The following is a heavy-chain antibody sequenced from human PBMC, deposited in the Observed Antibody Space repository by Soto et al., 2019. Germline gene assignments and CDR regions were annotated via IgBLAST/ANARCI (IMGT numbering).Heavy chain of an antibody. J-gene: IGHJ4*02. CDR1: GFTFSSYA. Sequence: QVQLVESGGGVVQPGRSLRLSCAASGFTFSSYAMHWVRQAPGKGLEWVAVISYDGSNKYYADSVKGRFTISRDNSKNTLYLQMNSLRAEDTAVYYCARDLSRGYSYQYDYWGQGTLVTVSS. CDR3: ARDLSRGYSYQYDY. CDR2: ISYDGSNK. D-gene: IGHD5-18*01. V-gene: IGHV3-30-3*01.